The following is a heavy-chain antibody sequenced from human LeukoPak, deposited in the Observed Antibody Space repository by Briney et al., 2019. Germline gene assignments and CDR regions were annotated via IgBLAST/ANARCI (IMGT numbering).Heavy chain of an antibody. CDR2: ISSNGGST. J-gene: IGHJ4*02. CDR3: AKDSSSQSY. Sequence: GGSLRFSCAASGFTFSSYAMHWVRQAPGKGLEYVSAISSNGGSTYYANSVKGRFTISRDNSKNTLYLQMNSLRAEDTAVYYCAKDSSSQSYWGQGTLVTVSS. V-gene: IGHV3-64*01. CDR1: GFTFSSYA.